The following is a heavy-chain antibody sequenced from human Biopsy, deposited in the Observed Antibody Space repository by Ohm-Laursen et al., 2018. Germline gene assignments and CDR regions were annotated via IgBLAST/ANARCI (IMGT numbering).Heavy chain of an antibody. V-gene: IGHV4-59*02. J-gene: IGHJ6*02. D-gene: IGHD4-17*01. Sequence: GTLSLTCTVSGDSVTTYYWSWIRPPPGQGLEWIGHIYYSVMTNYNPSLQSRVSISVDTSRNQVSLTLSSVTAADTAVYYCARDSGILNYGNVKYYRYYGMDVWGQGTKVTVSS. CDR1: GDSVTTYY. CDR2: IYYSVMT. CDR3: ARDSGILNYGNVKYYRYYGMDV.